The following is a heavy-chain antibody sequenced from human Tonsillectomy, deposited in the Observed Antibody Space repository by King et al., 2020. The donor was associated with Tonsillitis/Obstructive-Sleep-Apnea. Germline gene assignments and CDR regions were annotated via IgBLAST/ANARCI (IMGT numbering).Heavy chain of an antibody. CDR2: INSDGSST. CDR3: ARVKGITICGVANYPFDP. D-gene: IGHD3-3*01. V-gene: IGHV3-74*01. Sequence: VQLVESGGGLVQPGGSLRLSCAASGFTFSSYWMHWVRQAPGKGLVWVSRINSDGSSTSYADSVKGRFTISRDNAKNTLYLQMNSLRAEDTAVYYCARVKGITICGVANYPFDPWGQGTLVTVSS. J-gene: IGHJ5*02. CDR1: GFTFSSYW.